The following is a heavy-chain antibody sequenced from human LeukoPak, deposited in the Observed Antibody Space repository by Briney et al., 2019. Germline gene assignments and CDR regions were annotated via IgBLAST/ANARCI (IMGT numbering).Heavy chain of an antibody. CDR2: ISTNGGST. V-gene: IGHV3-64D*06. CDR1: GFTVSSNY. D-gene: IGHD3-10*01. J-gene: IGHJ4*02. CDR3: VKDRRGYYGSGSYGDY. Sequence: GGSLRLSCAASGFTVSSNYMSWVRQAPGKGLEYVSAISTNGGSTNYADSVKGRFTISRDNSKNTLYLQMSGLRAEDTAVYYCVKDRRGYYGSGSYGDYWGQGTLVTVSS.